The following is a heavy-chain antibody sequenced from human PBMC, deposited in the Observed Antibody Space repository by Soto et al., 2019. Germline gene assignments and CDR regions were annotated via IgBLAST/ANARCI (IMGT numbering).Heavy chain of an antibody. J-gene: IGHJ6*02. Sequence: PGGSLRLSCAASGFTFSSCAMSWVRQAPGKGLEWVSYISSSSSTIYYADSVKGRFTISRDNAKNSLYLQMNSLRAEDTAVYYCARDRPEYGMDVWGQGTTVTVSS. CDR2: ISSSSSTI. CDR3: ARDRPEYGMDV. V-gene: IGHV3-48*01. CDR1: GFTFSSCA. D-gene: IGHD6-6*01.